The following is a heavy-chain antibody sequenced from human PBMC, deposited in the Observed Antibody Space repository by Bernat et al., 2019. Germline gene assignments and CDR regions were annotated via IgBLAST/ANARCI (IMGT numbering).Heavy chain of an antibody. V-gene: IGHV1-8*01. Sequence: QVQLVQSGAEVKKPGASVKVSCKASGYTFTNSDINWVRQATGQGLEWMGWMNPNSGNTGYAQKFQGRVTMTRNTSISTAYMELSSLRSADTAVYYCASGTSWNYYDSSAYYSDYWGQGTLVTVSS. J-gene: IGHJ4*02. CDR3: ASGTSWNYYDSSAYYSDY. D-gene: IGHD3-22*01. CDR2: MNPNSGNT. CDR1: GYTFTNSD.